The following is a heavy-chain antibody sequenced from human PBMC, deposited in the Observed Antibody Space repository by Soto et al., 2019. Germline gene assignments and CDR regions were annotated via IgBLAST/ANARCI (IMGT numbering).Heavy chain of an antibody. Sequence: QVQLQESGPGLVKPSQTLSLTCTVSGDSVSISSYYWSWIRQHPGKGLERIGYIHHSGTTYYNPSLQSRITLSVDTSKNQFSLRLSSVTAADPAVYYCASGLGYRAWGQGTLVTVS. V-gene: IGHV4-31*03. CDR3: ASGLGYRA. CDR2: IHHSGTT. J-gene: IGHJ5*02. CDR1: GDSVSISSYY. D-gene: IGHD4-4*01.